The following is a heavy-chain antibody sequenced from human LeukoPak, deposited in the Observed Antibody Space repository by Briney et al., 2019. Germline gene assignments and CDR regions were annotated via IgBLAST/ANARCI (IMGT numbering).Heavy chain of an antibody. CDR2: INHSGST. CDR3: ARTHTTRYNWNPFDS. V-gene: IGHV4-34*01. Sequence: SETLSLTCAVYGGSFSGYYWSWIRQPPGKGLEWIGDINHSGSTNYNPSLKSRVTISVDTSKNQFSLKLSSVTAADTAVYYCARTHTTRYNWNPFDSWGQGTLVTVSS. D-gene: IGHD1-20*01. J-gene: IGHJ4*02. CDR1: GGSFSGYY.